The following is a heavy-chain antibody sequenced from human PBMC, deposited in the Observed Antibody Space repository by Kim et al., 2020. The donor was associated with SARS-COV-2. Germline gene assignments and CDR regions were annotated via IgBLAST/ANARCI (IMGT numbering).Heavy chain of an antibody. CDR2: ISNSGRSI. V-gene: IGHV3-48*03. CDR1: GFTFSNFE. Sequence: GGSLRLSCAASGFTFSNFEMNWVRQAPGKGLEWISYISNSGRSIHYADSVKGRFTISRDDARNSLFLQMKSLRAEDTAVYHCTTNIAAAGSGEHWFDPWGRGTLVTVPS. D-gene: IGHD6-13*01. CDR3: TTNIAAAGSGEHWFDP. J-gene: IGHJ5*02.